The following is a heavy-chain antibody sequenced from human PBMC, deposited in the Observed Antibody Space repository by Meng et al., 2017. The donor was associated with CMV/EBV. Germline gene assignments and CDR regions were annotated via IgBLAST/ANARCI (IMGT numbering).Heavy chain of an antibody. CDR3: ARGGDYGDFHDPFDY. Sequence: ASVKVSCKAPRNFFTRHAITWVRQAPGQGLEWMGWISADNQNTNLIQKFQGRINLTTDTSTSTAYMELRSLRSDDTAVYYCARGGDYGDFHDPFDYWGQGTLVTVSS. CDR2: ISADNQNT. J-gene: IGHJ4*02. D-gene: IGHD4-17*01. V-gene: IGHV1-18*01. CDR1: RNFFTRHA.